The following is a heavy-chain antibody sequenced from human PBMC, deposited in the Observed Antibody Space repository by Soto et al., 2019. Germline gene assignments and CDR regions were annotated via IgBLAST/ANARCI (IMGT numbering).Heavy chain of an antibody. CDR1: GGTFSSYA. J-gene: IGHJ5*02. CDR2: IIPIFGTA. Sequence: ASVKVSCKASGGTFSSYAISWVRQAPVQGLEWMGWIIPIFGTANYAQKFQGRVTITADEYTSTAYMELSSLRSEDTAVYYCARDHCSNTSCNGFNWFDPWGQGTLVTVSS. D-gene: IGHD2-2*01. V-gene: IGHV1-69*13. CDR3: ARDHCSNTSCNGFNWFDP.